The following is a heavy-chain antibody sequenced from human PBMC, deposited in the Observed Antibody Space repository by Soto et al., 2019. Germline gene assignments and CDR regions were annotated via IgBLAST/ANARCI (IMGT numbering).Heavy chain of an antibody. CDR3: AKDLNSITMVRGGPGVDYYYGMDV. D-gene: IGHD3-10*01. V-gene: IGHV3-23*01. CDR1: GFTFSSYA. Sequence: GGSLRLSCAASGFTFSSYAMSWVRQAPGKGLEWVSAISGSGGSTYYADSVKGRFTISRDNSKNTLYLQMNSLRAEDTAVYYCAKDLNSITMVRGGPGVDYYYGMDVWGQGTTVTVSS. CDR2: ISGSGGST. J-gene: IGHJ6*02.